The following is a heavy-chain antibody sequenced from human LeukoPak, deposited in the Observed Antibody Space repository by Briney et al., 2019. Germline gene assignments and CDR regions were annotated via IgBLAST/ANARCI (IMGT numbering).Heavy chain of an antibody. D-gene: IGHD4-23*01. CDR3: ARKGAGNIDY. CDR1: GGPISSYY. V-gene: IGHV4-59*01. J-gene: IGHJ4*02. Sequence: PSEILSLTCTVSGGPISSYYWSWIRQPPGKGLEWIGYIYYSGSTNYNPSLKSRVTISVDTSKNQFSLNLSSVTAADTAMYYCARKGAGNIDYWGQGTLVTVSS. CDR2: IYYSGST.